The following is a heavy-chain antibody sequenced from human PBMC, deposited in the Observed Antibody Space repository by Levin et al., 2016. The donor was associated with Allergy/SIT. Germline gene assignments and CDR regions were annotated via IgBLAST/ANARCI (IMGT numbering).Heavy chain of an antibody. V-gene: IGHV3-21*01. D-gene: IGHD4-23*01. J-gene: IGHJ6*03. CDR1: GFTFSSYS. CDR2: ISSSSSYI. CDR3: ARGRWTEQYYYYYMDV. Sequence: GESLKISCAASGFTFSSYSMNWVRQAPGKGLEWVSSISSSSSYIYYADSVKGRFTISRDNAKNSLYLQMNSLRAEDTAVYYCARGRWTEQYYYYYMDVWGKGTTVTVSS.